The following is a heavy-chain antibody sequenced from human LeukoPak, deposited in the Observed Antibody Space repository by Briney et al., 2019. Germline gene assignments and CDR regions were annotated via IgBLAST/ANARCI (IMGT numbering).Heavy chain of an antibody. Sequence: NPSETLSLTCTVSGGSISSYYWSWIRQPAGKGLEWIGRIYTSGSTNHNPSLKSRVTMSVDTSKNQFSLKLSSVTAADTAVYYCARERVGGYYDSSGYYPYYFDYWGQGTLVTVSS. CDR2: IYTSGST. D-gene: IGHD3-22*01. V-gene: IGHV4-4*07. CDR3: ARERVGGYYDSSGYYPYYFDY. J-gene: IGHJ4*02. CDR1: GGSISSYY.